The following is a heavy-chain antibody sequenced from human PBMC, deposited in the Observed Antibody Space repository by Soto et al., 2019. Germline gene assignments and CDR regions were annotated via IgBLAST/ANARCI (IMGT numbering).Heavy chain of an antibody. CDR3: AGRLTTAASLEY. J-gene: IGHJ4*02. CDR1: GFTVSNNH. D-gene: IGHD3-16*01. CDR2: VHGGGST. Sequence: VQLVESGGGLIQPGGSLRLSCAASGFTVSNNHMTWVRQAAGKGLELVSFVHGGGSTSYADSVKGRFSISRDNSKNTRYLQRASLRAEDTAIYYCAGRLTTAASLEYWGRGPLVTVSS. V-gene: IGHV3-53*01.